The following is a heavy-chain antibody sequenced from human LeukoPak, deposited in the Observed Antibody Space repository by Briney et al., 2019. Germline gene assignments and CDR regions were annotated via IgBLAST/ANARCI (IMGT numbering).Heavy chain of an antibody. J-gene: IGHJ4*02. CDR3: AREESYGYFDY. V-gene: IGHV3-11*04. CDR1: GFTFSDYY. CDR2: ISSSGSTI. D-gene: IGHD5-18*01. Sequence: GGSLRLSCAASGFTFSDYYMSWIRRAPGRWLEWVSYISSSGSTIYYADSVKGRFTISRDNAKNSLYLQMNSLRAEDTAVYYCAREESYGYFDYWGQGTLVTVSS.